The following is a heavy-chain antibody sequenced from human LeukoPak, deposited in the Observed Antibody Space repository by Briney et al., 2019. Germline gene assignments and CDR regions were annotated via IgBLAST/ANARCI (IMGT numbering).Heavy chain of an antibody. J-gene: IGHJ4*02. D-gene: IGHD6-25*01. CDR2: ISSSSSYT. CDR3: ARESAAVGFDY. CDR1: GFTFSSYE. Sequence: GGSLRLSCAASGFTFSSYEMNWVRQAPGKGLEWVSYISSSSSYTNYADSVKGRFTISRDNAKNSLYLQMNSLRAEDTAVYYCARESAAVGFDYWGQGTLVTVSS. V-gene: IGHV3-21*05.